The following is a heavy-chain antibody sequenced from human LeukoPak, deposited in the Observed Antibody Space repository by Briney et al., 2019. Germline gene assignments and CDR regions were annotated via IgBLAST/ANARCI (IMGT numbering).Heavy chain of an antibody. D-gene: IGHD6-13*01. CDR2: ISGNGGGT. CDR3: AKSFGYSRSWFDY. V-gene: IGHV3-23*01. J-gene: IGHJ4*02. Sequence: PGGSLRLSCAASGLTFSSYAMSWVRQAPGKGLEWVSGISGNGGGTYYADSVKGRFTISRDNSKNTLYLQMNSLRVGDTAVYYCAKSFGYSRSWFDYWGQGTLVTVSS. CDR1: GLTFSSYA.